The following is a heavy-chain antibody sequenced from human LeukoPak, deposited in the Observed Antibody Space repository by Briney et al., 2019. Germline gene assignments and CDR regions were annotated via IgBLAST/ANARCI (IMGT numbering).Heavy chain of an antibody. CDR2: ISGSGGST. J-gene: IGHJ4*02. Sequence: GGSLRLSCAASGFTFSSYAMSWVRQAPGKGLEWVSAISGSGGSTFNADSVKGRFTISRDNSKNTLYLQMNSLRAEDTAIYYCAKDVFELYDIYDHWGQGTLVTVSS. D-gene: IGHD3-9*01. CDR1: GFTFSSYA. V-gene: IGHV3-23*01. CDR3: AKDVFELYDIYDH.